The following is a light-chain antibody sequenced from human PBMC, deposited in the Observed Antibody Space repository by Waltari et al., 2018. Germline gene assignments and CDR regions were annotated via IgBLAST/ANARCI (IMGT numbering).Light chain of an antibody. V-gene: IGLV2-23*01. J-gene: IGLJ1*01. CDR2: EDT. CDR3: CSYSRSGTFL. Sequence: QSVLTQPASVSGSPGQSITISCTGTSSDVGNSNVVSWYLQDPGKVPKLLIYEDTMRPSGVSNPFSGTKSVNTAFLTVAGLRTEDEGDYYCCSYSRSGTFLFGTGTRVTVL. CDR1: SSDVGNSNV.